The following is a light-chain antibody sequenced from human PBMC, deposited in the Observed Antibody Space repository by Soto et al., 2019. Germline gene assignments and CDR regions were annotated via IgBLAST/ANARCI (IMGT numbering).Light chain of an antibody. CDR2: EVT. Sequence: QAVVTQPPSASGSPGQSVTISCTGTSGDVGGYDYVSWYQQHPGKAPKLMIYEVTKRPLGVPDRFSGSKSGNTASLTVSGLQAEDEADYYCSSYAGSDNPDVFGTGTKLTVL. CDR3: SSYAGSDNPDV. CDR1: SGDVGGYDY. V-gene: IGLV2-8*01. J-gene: IGLJ1*01.